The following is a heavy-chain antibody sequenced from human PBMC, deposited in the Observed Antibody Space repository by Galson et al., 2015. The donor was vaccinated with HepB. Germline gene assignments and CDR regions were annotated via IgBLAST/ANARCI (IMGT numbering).Heavy chain of an antibody. CDR3: TTGHTGTTHDDY. CDR1: GFIFSSAW. J-gene: IGHJ4*02. D-gene: IGHD1-7*01. V-gene: IGHV3-15*07. CDR2: IKSKRDGETT. Sequence: SLRLSCAASGFIFSSAWMNWVRQAPGRGLGWVGRIKSKRDGETTDYAAPVQGRFTILRDDSQNTLHLQMNSLRIEDTGVYYCTTGHTGTTHDDYWGQGTLVTVSS.